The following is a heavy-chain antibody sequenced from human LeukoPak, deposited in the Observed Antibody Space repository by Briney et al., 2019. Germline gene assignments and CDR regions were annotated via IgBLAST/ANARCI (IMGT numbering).Heavy chain of an antibody. CDR1: GYSFTSYW. V-gene: IGHV5-51*01. D-gene: IGHD5-24*01. CDR3: ARRDGYNSFDY. Sequence: GESLEISCQGSGYSFTSYWIGWVRQVPGKGLEGMGIIYPGDSDPRYSPSFQGQVTISADKSISTAYLQWSSLKASDTAMYYCARRDGYNSFDYWGQGTLVTVPS. J-gene: IGHJ4*02. CDR2: IYPGDSDP.